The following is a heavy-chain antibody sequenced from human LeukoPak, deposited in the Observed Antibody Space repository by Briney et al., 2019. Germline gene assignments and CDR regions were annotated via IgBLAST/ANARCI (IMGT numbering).Heavy chain of an antibody. J-gene: IGHJ4*02. CDR3: ARERVEYQLLSKREVYHFDC. D-gene: IGHD2-2*01. CDR2: IYYSGST. V-gene: IGHV4-39*02. CDR1: GGSISSSSYY. Sequence: SETLSLTCTVSGGSISSSSYYWGWIRQPPGKGLEWIGSIYYSGSTYYNPSLKSRVTISVDTSKNQFSLKLSSVTAADTAVYYCARERVEYQLLSKREVYHFDCWGQGILVTVSS.